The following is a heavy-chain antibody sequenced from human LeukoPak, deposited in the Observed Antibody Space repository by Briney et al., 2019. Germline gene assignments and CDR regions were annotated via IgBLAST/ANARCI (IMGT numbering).Heavy chain of an antibody. Sequence: ASVKVSCKASGGTFSSYAISWVRQTPGQGLEWMGGIIPIFGTANYAQKFQGRVAITADESTSTAYMELSSLRSEDTAVYYCAVERYRGLLDPWGQGTLVTVSS. CDR1: GGTFSSYA. V-gene: IGHV1-69*13. CDR3: AVERYRGLLDP. D-gene: IGHD3-10*01. CDR2: IIPIFGTA. J-gene: IGHJ5*02.